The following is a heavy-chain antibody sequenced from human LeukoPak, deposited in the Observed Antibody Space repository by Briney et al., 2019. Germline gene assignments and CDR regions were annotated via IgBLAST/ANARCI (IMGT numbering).Heavy chain of an antibody. CDR3: AKLDGIAGLDY. D-gene: IGHD6-13*01. V-gene: IGHV3-48*03. CDR1: GFTFSIYE. Sequence: GGSLRLSCAASGFTFSIYEMNWVRQAPRKGLEWLSYIGSSGRTIYYADSVKGRFTISRDNAKNSLYLQMNSLRVEDTAVYYCAKLDGIAGLDYWGQGTLVTVSS. J-gene: IGHJ4*02. CDR2: IGSSGRTI.